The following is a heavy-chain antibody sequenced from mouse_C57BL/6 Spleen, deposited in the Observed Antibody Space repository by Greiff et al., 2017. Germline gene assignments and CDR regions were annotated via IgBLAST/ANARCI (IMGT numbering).Heavy chain of an antibody. CDR1: GYTFTSYW. V-gene: IGHV1-72*01. J-gene: IGHJ4*01. Sequence: VQLQQPGAELVKPGASVKLSCKASGYTFTSYWMHWVKQRPGRGLEWIGRIDPNSGGTKYNEKFKSKATLTVDKPSSTAYMQLSSLTSEDSAVYYCARSLFITTVVGPLYAMDYWGQGTSVTVSS. CDR3: ARSLFITTVVGPLYAMDY. D-gene: IGHD1-1*01. CDR2: IDPNSGGT.